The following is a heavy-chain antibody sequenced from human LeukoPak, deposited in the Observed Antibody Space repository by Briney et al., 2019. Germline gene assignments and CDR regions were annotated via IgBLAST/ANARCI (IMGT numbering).Heavy chain of an antibody. D-gene: IGHD6-13*01. V-gene: IGHV1-2*02. CDR3: ATNFYSNSWSLTD. CDR2: INPNSGGT. Sequence: ASVKVSCKASGYTFTAYYMHWVRQAPAQGLEWMGWINPNSGGTNYAQKFQGRVTMTRDTSINTAYMELNRLTSDDTAVYYCATNFYSNSWSLTDWGQGTLVTVSS. CDR1: GYTFTAYY. J-gene: IGHJ4*02.